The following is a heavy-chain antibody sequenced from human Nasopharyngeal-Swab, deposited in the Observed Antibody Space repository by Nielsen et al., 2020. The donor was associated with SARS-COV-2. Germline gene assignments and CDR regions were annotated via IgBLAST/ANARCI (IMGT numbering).Heavy chain of an antibody. V-gene: IGHV3-23*01. CDR3: AKDLRGPYFF. J-gene: IGHJ4*02. Sequence: WILQPPGKGLEWVAAIVGSGDISGSGGSTYYADSVKGRFTISRDNSKNTLSLQMNSLRAEDTAVYYCAKDLRGPYFFWGQGTLVTVSS. D-gene: IGHD2/OR15-2a*01. CDR2: IVGSGDISGSGGST.